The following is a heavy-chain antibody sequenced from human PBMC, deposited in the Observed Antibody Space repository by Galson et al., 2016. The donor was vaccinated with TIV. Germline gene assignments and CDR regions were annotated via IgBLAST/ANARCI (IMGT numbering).Heavy chain of an antibody. V-gene: IGHV3-33*06. CDR1: GFNFSRNG. D-gene: IGHD3-10*01. CDR3: AKDSVIRGAWWFDP. CDR2: IWYDGSNK. J-gene: IGHJ5*02. Sequence: SLRLSCAASGFNFSRNGMHWVRQAPGKGLEWVAFIWYDGSNKYYVDSVKGRFTISRDNSRNMLYLQMNSLKPEDTAVYYCAKDSVIRGAWWFDPRGQGNLVTVSS.